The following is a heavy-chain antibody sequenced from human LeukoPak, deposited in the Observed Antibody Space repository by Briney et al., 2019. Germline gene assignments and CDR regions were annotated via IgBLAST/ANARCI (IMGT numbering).Heavy chain of an antibody. Sequence: PSETLSLTCAVYDGSLSNYYWRWVRQPPGKGLEWIGEINHRGNTNYNSSLKSRVTISVDTSKNQFSLRLNSGAAAETAVYYCARGGRGIPTARQFYTGNWFDPWGQGTLVTVSS. J-gene: IGHJ5*02. CDR2: INHRGNT. V-gene: IGHV4-34*01. D-gene: IGHD2-2*01. CDR3: ARGGRGIPTARQFYTGNWFDP. CDR1: DGSLSNYY.